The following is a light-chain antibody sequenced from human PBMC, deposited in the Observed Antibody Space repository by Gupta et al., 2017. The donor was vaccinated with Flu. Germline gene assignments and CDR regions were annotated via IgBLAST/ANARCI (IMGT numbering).Light chain of an antibody. CDR3: AAWDDSLNAYV. CDR1: RSNVGGNA. Sequence: QSVVTQPPSASGTPGQRVTISCSGSRSNVGGNAVNWYQQVPGTAPKLLIYSNDQRPSGVPDRFSASKSGTSASLAISGLQSEDETDYYCAAWDDSLNAYVFGTGTKVTVL. J-gene: IGLJ1*01. CDR2: SND. V-gene: IGLV1-44*01.